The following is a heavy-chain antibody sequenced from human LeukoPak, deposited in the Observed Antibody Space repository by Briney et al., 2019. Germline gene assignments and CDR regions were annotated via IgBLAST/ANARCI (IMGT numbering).Heavy chain of an antibody. V-gene: IGHV3-53*01. Sequence: GGSLRLSCAASGFTVSSNYMSWVRQAPGKGLEWVSVIYSGGSSYYADSVKGRFTISRDNSKNTLYLQMGSLRAEDTAVYNCARGSGDYQFDYWGLGTLVTVSS. CDR2: IYSGGSS. CDR3: ARGSGDYQFDY. D-gene: IGHD4-17*01. CDR1: GFTVSSNY. J-gene: IGHJ4*02.